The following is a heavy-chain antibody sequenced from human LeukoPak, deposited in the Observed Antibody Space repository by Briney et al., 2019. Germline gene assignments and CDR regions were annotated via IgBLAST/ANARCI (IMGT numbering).Heavy chain of an antibody. CDR1: GFTFDDYA. Sequence: GRSLRLSCAASGFTFDDYAMHWVRQAPGKGLEWVSGISWNSGSIGYADSVKGRSTISRDNAKNSLYLQMNSLRAEDTALYYCAKSALGLYFDYWGQGTLVTVSS. J-gene: IGHJ4*02. V-gene: IGHV3-9*01. CDR3: AKSALGLYFDY. CDR2: ISWNSGSI. D-gene: IGHD3-16*01.